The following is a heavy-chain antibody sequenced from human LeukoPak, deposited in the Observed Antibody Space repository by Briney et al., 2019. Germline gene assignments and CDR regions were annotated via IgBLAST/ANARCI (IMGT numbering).Heavy chain of an antibody. J-gene: IGHJ4*02. CDR3: ARGYYGSGSYPRSGYPPFDY. D-gene: IGHD3-10*01. Sequence: GGSLRLSCAASGFTVSSNYMNWVRQAPGKGLEWVSVIYSGGSTYYADSVKGRCTISRDNSKNTLYLQMNSLRAEDTAVYYCARGYYGSGSYPRSGYPPFDYWGQGTLVTVSS. CDR1: GFTVSSNY. V-gene: IGHV3-53*01. CDR2: IYSGGST.